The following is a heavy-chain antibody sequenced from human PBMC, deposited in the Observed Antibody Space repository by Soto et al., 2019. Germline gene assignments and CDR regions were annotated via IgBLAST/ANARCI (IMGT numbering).Heavy chain of an antibody. CDR1: GFTFSDYY. J-gene: IGHJ4*02. CDR3: ARGRVAAADSFAF. Sequence: QVQLVESGGGLVKPGGSLRLSCAVSGFTFSDYYMTWIRQAPGKGLEWVSYISSSTSHTNYADSVKGRFTISRDNAKNSMFLQMTSLGAEDPAVYYCARGRVAAADSFAFWRPRTLVTVSS. CDR2: ISSSTSHT. V-gene: IGHV3-11*05. D-gene: IGHD2-2*01.